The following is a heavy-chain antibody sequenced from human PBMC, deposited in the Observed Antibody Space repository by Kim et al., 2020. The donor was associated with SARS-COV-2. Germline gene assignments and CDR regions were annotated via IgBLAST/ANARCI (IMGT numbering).Heavy chain of an antibody. CDR2: FDPEDGET. J-gene: IGHJ4*02. CDR3: ATDLHITMVQGVTNY. D-gene: IGHD3-10*01. Sequence: ASVKVSCKVSGYTLTELSMHWVRQAPGKGLEWMGGFDPEDGETIYAQKFQGRVTMTEDTSTDTAYMELSSLRSEDTAVYYCATDLHITMVQGVTNYWGQGTLVTVSS. CDR1: GYTLTELS. V-gene: IGHV1-24*01.